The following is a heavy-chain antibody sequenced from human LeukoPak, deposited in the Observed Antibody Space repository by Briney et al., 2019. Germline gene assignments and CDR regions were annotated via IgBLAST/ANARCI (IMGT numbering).Heavy chain of an antibody. CDR3: ARYMRGHGEMKGRYYFDY. CDR1: GYSFTSFW. Sequence: GESLKISCKGSGYSFTSFWIGWVRQMPGKGLEWMGIIYPGDSDTRYSPSFQGQVTIPADKSISTAYLQWGSLEASDTAMYYCARYMRGHGEMKGRYYFDYWGQGTLVTVSS. J-gene: IGHJ4*02. CDR2: IYPGDSDT. V-gene: IGHV5-51*01. D-gene: IGHD3-10*01.